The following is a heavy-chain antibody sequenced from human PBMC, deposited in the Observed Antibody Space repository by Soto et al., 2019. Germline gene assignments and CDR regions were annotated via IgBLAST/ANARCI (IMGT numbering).Heavy chain of an antibody. CDR3: ARFPTMAYYYYYGMDV. CDR1: GYNFTSYW. Sequence: LGESLKISCKGSGYNFTSYWISWVRQMPGKGLEWMGRIDPSDSYTNYSPSFQGHVTISADKSISTAYLQWSSLKASDTAMYYCARFPTMAYYYYYGMDVWGQGTTVTVSS. CDR2: IDPSDSYT. V-gene: IGHV5-10-1*01. D-gene: IGHD5-12*01. J-gene: IGHJ6*02.